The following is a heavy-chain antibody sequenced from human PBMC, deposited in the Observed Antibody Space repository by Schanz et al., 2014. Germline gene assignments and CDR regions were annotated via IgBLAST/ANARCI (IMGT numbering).Heavy chain of an antibody. D-gene: IGHD5-12*01. Sequence: QVQLVQSGAEVKKPGASAKVSCTASGYTFTSYDINWVRQAPGQGLEWMGWISAYNGHTDYAQKLQGRVTLTTDTSTSTAYKELSSLRSDDTAVYYCARVDSGYDSHLYYYYYYMDVWGKGTTVTVSS. J-gene: IGHJ6*03. CDR2: ISAYNGHT. CDR3: ARVDSGYDSHLYYYYYYMDV. CDR1: GYTFTSYD. V-gene: IGHV1-18*01.